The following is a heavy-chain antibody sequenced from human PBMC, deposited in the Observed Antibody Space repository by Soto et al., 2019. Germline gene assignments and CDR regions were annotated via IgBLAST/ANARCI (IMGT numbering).Heavy chain of an antibody. J-gene: IGHJ6*02. D-gene: IGHD2-15*01. Sequence: QVQLVESGGGVVQPGRSLRLSCAASGFTFSTYGMHWVRQAPGKGLEWVALIWYDGSNKYYADSVKGRFTISRDNSKNTLYRQMNRLRVEDTAGYYCARGVVAHSYYYGADVWGQGTTVTVS. CDR1: GFTFSTYG. CDR3: ARGVVAHSYYYGADV. CDR2: IWYDGSNK. V-gene: IGHV3-33*01.